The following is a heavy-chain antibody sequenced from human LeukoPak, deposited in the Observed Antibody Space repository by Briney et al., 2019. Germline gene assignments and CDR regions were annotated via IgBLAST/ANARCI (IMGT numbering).Heavy chain of an antibody. Sequence: SETLSLTCSVSGGSISRFAYYWAWIRQPPGKGLEWIGSVYHSSNTYYNPSVESRINISVDTSKNQFSMRLKSVTSTDTAVYYGARHGWGRGSDGFDIWGQGTRVIVSS. CDR2: VYHSSNT. V-gene: IGHV4-39*01. J-gene: IGHJ3*02. D-gene: IGHD6-19*01. CDR3: ARHGWGRGSDGFDI. CDR1: GGSISRFAYY.